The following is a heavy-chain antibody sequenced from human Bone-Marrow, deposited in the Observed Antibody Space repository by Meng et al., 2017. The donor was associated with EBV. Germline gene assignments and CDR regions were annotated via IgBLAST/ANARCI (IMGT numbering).Heavy chain of an antibody. CDR1: VYNLSSYP. D-gene: IGHD5-24*01. V-gene: IGHV1-69*06. J-gene: IGHJ4*02. CDR2: VTPVFDTV. CDR3: AREQGVHGYPHPYFDY. Sequence: VPLVQCGAEVKKPGSPVKVSCKASVYNLSSYPISWVRQDPGQGLEWMGGVTPVFDTVNYAQKFQGRLTVTADKSTNSVYMELSGLRSEDTAVYYCAREQGVHGYPHPYFDYWGQGTLVTVSS.